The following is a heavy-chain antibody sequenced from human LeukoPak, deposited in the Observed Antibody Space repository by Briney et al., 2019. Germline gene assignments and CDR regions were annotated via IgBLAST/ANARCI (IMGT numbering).Heavy chain of an antibody. J-gene: IGHJ4*02. D-gene: IGHD5-18*01. Sequence: AGGSLRLSCAASGFTFSSYAMSWVRQAPGKGLEWVSAISGSGGSTYYADSVKGRFTISRDNSKNTLYLQMNSLRAEDTAVYYCAKASGYSYGTPADYWGQGTLVTVSS. CDR3: AKASGYSYGTPADY. CDR1: GFTFSSYA. V-gene: IGHV3-23*01. CDR2: ISGSGGST.